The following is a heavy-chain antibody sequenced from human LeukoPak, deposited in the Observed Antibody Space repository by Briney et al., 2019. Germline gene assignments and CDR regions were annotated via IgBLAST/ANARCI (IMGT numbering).Heavy chain of an antibody. CDR2: IYHSGST. V-gene: IGHV4-30-2*01. D-gene: IGHD3-3*01. CDR3: ARGDMDTIFVSHAFDI. CDR1: GGSISSGGYY. J-gene: IGHJ3*02. Sequence: SETLSLTCTVSGGSISSGGYYWSWIRQPPGKGLEWIGYIYHSGSTYYNPSLKSRVTISVDRSKNQFSLKLSSVTAADTAVYYCARGDMDTIFVSHAFDIWGQGTMVTVSS.